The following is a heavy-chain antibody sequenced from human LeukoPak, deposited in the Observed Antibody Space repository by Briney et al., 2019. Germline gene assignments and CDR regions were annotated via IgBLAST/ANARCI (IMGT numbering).Heavy chain of an antibody. D-gene: IGHD5-24*01. J-gene: IGHJ4*02. V-gene: IGHV5-51*01. Sequence: NHGESLKISCKGSGYSFTSYWIGWVRQMPGKGLEWMGIIYPGDSDTRYSPSFQGQVTISADKSISTAYLQWSSLKASDTAMYCCARLRGDSTLEMATIPYYWGQGTLVTVSS. CDR2: IYPGDSDT. CDR1: GYSFTSYW. CDR3: ARLRGDSTLEMATIPYY.